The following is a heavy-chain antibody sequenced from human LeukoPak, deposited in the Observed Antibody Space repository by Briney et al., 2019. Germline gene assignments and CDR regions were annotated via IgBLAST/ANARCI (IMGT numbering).Heavy chain of an antibody. CDR2: IYSGGST. V-gene: IGHV3-66*01. J-gene: IGHJ4*02. Sequence: PGGSLRLSCAVSGFTVGSNYMSWVRQAPGKGLEWVSVIYSGGSTYYADSVKGRFTISRDNSKNTLYLQMNSLRAEDTAVYYCYSMIVVEIRVINDYWGQGTLVTVSS. D-gene: IGHD3-22*01. CDR3: YSMIVVEIRVINDY. CDR1: GFTVGSNY.